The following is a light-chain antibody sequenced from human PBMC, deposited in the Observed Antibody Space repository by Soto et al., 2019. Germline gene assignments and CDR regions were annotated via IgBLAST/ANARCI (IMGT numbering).Light chain of an antibody. CDR3: CSHEASTYVI. CDR1: SSNVGSYKL. CDR2: QVF. V-gene: IGLV2-23*02. J-gene: IGLJ2*01. Sequence: QSALTQPASVSGSPGQSITISCTGTSSNVGSYKLVSWYQQHPGKAPTLMIYQVFKRPSGVPDRFSGSKSGNTASLTISGLQAEDEADYCCCSHEASTYVIFGGGTKLTVL.